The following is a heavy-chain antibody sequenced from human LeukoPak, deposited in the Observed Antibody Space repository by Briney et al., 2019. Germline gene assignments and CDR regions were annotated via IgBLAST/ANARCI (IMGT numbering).Heavy chain of an antibody. CDR2: IYHSGST. D-gene: IGHD3-9*01. CDR3: AGSDILTGRAIDY. CDR1: GGSISSSNW. Sequence: PSGTLSLTCAVSGGSISSSNWWSWVRPPPGKGLEWIGEIYHSGSTNYNPSLKSQVTISVDKSKNQFSLKLSSVTAADTAVYYCAGSDILTGRAIDYWGQGTLVTVSS. J-gene: IGHJ4*02. V-gene: IGHV4-4*02.